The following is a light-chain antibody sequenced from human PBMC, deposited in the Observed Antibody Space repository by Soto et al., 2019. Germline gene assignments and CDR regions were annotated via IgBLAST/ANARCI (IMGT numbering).Light chain of an antibody. V-gene: IGLV2-23*01. CDR1: SSDVGSYNL. Sequence: QSVLTQPASVSGSPGQSITISCTGTSSDVGSYNLVSWYQQHPGKAPKLMIYEGSKRPSGVSNRFSGSKSGNTASLTISGLQAEXEADYXXCSXXXXSNVXXTGTKVTVL. CDR3: CSXXXXSNV. J-gene: IGLJ1*01. CDR2: EGS.